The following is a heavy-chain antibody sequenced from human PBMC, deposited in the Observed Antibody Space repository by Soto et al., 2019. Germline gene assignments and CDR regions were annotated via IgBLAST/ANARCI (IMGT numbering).Heavy chain of an antibody. Sequence: GGSLRLFCAASGFIFSGSAIHWVRQASGKGLEWVGRIRSRANNFATSSAASVKGRFTFSRDDSKNTAYLQMNTLKPEDTAVYYCARGQGAAIGDYYYHGMDVWGQGTTVTVSS. CDR1: GFIFSGSA. V-gene: IGHV3-73*01. CDR2: IRSRANNFAT. D-gene: IGHD2-2*02. CDR3: ARGQGAAIGDYYYHGMDV. J-gene: IGHJ6*02.